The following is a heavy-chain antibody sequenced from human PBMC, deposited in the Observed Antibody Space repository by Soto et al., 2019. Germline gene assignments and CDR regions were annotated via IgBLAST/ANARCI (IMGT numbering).Heavy chain of an antibody. CDR2: IKSKTDGGTT. Sequence: EVQLVESGGGLVKPGGSLRLSCAASGFTFSNAWMNWVRQAPGKGLEWVGRIKSKTDGGTTDYAAPVKGRFTISRDDSKNTLYLQMNSLKTEDTAVYYCTTGTHTYTIFGVVIMSGTGARFDYGMDVWGQGTTVTVSS. CDR1: GFTFSNAW. D-gene: IGHD3-3*01. J-gene: IGHJ6*02. V-gene: IGHV3-15*07. CDR3: TTGTHTYTIFGVVIMSGTGARFDYGMDV.